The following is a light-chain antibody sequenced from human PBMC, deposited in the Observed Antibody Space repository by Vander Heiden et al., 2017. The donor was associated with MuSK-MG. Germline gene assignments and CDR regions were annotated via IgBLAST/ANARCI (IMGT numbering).Light chain of an antibody. CDR3: QQYHVWPRT. CDR1: ETIRRN. V-gene: IGKV3-15*01. J-gene: IGKJ1*01. Sequence: EIVMTQSPATLSVSPGQGVSLPCRTSETIRRNLAWYQHKPGQAPRLLIFGASNKAAGLPARFGGSGSETEFTLTISSLQSDDFAVYYCQQYHVWPRTFGQGTKV. CDR2: GAS.